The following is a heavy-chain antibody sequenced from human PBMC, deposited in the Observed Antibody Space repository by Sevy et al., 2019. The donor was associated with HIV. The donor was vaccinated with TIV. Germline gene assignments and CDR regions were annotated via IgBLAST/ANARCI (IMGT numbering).Heavy chain of an antibody. V-gene: IGHV4-59*08. CDR1: GGCMTSLY. CDR2: IYYNGHI. D-gene: IGHD1-26*01. CDR3: AGENAWGRGYS. Sequence: SETLSLTYTVSGGCMTSLYWNWIRQPPGKGLEWIANIYYNGHINYNPSLKSRVTLSLDTSKNQFSLRLSSVTAADTAMYYCAGENAWGRGYSWGQGTLVTVSS. J-gene: IGHJ4*02.